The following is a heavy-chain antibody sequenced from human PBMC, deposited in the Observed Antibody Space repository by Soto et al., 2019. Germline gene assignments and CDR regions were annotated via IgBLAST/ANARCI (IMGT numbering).Heavy chain of an antibody. CDR1: GYPFSSYG. J-gene: IGHJ4*02. V-gene: IGHV1-18*01. CDR2: ISAYNGNT. Sequence: QVQLVQSGAEVKKPGASVKVSCKASGYPFSSYGIRWVRQAPGQGLEWMGWISAYNGNTKYAQKNQGRVTMPTDTATSTAYMERGSPEAYDTDVYYSARDSPPVDYWGQGTLVTVSS. CDR3: ARDSPPVDY.